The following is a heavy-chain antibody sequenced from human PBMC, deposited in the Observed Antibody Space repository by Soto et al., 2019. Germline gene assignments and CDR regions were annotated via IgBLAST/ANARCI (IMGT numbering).Heavy chain of an antibody. CDR1: GSGLSSGGYF. Sequence: PSWPLSLTCTVSGSGLSSGGYFSTWVRQPPGKGLEWLGYIYYSGGTNYNPSLKSRVTISLDKSKSQFSLNMRSLTAADTAVYFCARRGGGAYLLDAWGRG. CDR2: IYYSGGT. J-gene: IGHJ4*02. V-gene: IGHV4-61*08. D-gene: IGHD3-16*01. CDR3: ARRGGGAYLLDA.